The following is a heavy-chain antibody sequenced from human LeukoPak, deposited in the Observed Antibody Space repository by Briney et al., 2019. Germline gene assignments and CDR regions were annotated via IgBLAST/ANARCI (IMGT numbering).Heavy chain of an antibody. Sequence: GGSLRLSCAASGFTFSSYAMSWVRQAPGKGLEWVSAISGSGGSTYYADSVKGRFTISRDNSKNTLYLQMNSLRAEDTAVYYCASRTRYCSSTSCYTWFDYWGLGTLVTVSS. D-gene: IGHD2-2*02. CDR3: ASRTRYCSSTSCYTWFDY. J-gene: IGHJ4*02. CDR2: ISGSGGST. CDR1: GFTFSSYA. V-gene: IGHV3-23*01.